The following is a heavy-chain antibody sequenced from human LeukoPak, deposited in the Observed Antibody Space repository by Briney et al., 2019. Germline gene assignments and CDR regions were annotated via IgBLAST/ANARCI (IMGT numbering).Heavy chain of an antibody. V-gene: IGHV1-18*01. D-gene: IGHD3-22*01. CDR1: GYTFTSYG. CDR2: ISAYNGNT. Sequence: ASVKVSCKASGYTFTSYGISWVRQAPGQGLEWMGWISAYNGNTNYAQKLQGRVTMTTDTSTSTAYMELRSLRSDDTAVYYCARHTYDSSGYYYTLGRNDAFDIWGQGTMVTVSS. CDR3: ARHTYDSSGYYYTLGRNDAFDI. J-gene: IGHJ3*02.